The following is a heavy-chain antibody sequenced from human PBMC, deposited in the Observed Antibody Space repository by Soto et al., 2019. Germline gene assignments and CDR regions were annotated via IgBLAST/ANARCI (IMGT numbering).Heavy chain of an antibody. Sequence: QVHLVQSGAEVKKPGASVKVSCKGSGYAFTTYGITWVRQAPGQGLEWMGWISAHNGNTNYAQKLQGRVTVTRDTSTSTGYMELWRLRSDDTAVYYCARGRYGDYWGQGALVTVSS. D-gene: IGHD1-1*01. J-gene: IGHJ4*02. CDR3: ARGRYGDY. CDR1: GYAFTTYG. V-gene: IGHV1-18*01. CDR2: ISAHNGNT.